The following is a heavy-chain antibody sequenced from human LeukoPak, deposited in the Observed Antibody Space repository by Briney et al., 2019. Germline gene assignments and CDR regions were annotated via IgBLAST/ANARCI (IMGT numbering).Heavy chain of an antibody. CDR1: GYTFTSHY. J-gene: IGHJ4*02. CDR2: INPSDGST. D-gene: IGHD6-19*01. Sequence: ASVKVSCKASGYTFTSHYVHWVRQAPGQGLEWVGRINPSDGSTSYAQKFQGRVPMTWDTATGTVYMELSSLGSEDTAMYYCARDLGIGWYMFDYWGQGTLVTVSS. V-gene: IGHV1-46*01. CDR3: ARDLGIGWYMFDY.